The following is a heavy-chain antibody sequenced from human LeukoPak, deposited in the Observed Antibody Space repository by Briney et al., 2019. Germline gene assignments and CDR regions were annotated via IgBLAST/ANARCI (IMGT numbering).Heavy chain of an antibody. CDR2: ISDSGSLT. V-gene: IGHV3-23*01. CDR3: AKDARRTSGWYFFDY. J-gene: IGHJ4*02. Sequence: GGSLRPSCAASGFAFSSQAMGWVRQAPGKGLEWVSVISDSGSLTYYADSVKGRFTISRDNSKNTLFLQMNSLRAEDTAVYYCAKDARRTSGWYFFDYWGQGTLVTVSS. D-gene: IGHD6-19*01. CDR1: GFAFSSQA.